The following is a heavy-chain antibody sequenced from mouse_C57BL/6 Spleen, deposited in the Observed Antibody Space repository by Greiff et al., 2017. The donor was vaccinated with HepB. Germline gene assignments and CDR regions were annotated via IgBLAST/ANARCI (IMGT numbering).Heavy chain of an antibody. CDR2: IWSGGST. CDR3: AREANSGRGGYFDY. D-gene: IGHD3-1*01. V-gene: IGHV2-2*01. Sequence: VKLMESGPGLVQPSQSLSITCTVSGFSLTSYGVHWVRQSPGKGLEWLGVIWSGGSTDNNAAFISRLSISKDNSKSQVFFKMNSRQADDTAIYYCAREANSGRGGYFDYWGQGTTLTVSS. J-gene: IGHJ2*01. CDR1: GFSLTSYG.